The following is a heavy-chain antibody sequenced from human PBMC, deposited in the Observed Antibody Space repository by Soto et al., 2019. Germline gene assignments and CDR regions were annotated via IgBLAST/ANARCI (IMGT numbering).Heavy chain of an antibody. D-gene: IGHD3-3*01. CDR3: ARRHGVVIISYYYGMDV. V-gene: IGHV4-39*01. Sequence: QLQLQESGPGLVKPSETLSLTCTVSGGSISSSSYYWGWIRQPPGKGLEWLGSIYYSESTYYNPSLKSRVTISVDKSKNQFSLKLSSVTAADTAVYYCARRHGVVIISYYYGMDVWGQGTTVTVSS. CDR2: IYYSEST. J-gene: IGHJ6*02. CDR1: GGSISSSSYY.